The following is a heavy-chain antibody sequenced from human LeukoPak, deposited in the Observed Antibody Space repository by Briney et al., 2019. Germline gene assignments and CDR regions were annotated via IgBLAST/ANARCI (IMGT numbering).Heavy chain of an antibody. CDR1: GFTFSNAC. CDR3: TTEPYSSSWSEGGWFDP. D-gene: IGHD6-13*01. V-gene: IGHV3-15*01. Sequence: GGSLRLSCTASGFTFSNACMSWVRQAPGKGLEWVGRIKSRTDGGTTDYAAPVKGRFTISRDDSKNTLYLQMNSLKTEDTAVYYCTTEPYSSSWSEGGWFDPWGQGTLVTVSS. J-gene: IGHJ5*02. CDR2: IKSRTDGGTT.